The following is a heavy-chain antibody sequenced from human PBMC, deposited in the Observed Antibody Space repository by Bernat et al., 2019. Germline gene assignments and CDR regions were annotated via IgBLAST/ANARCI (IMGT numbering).Heavy chain of an antibody. Sequence: QITLKESGPTLVKPTQTLTLTCSFSGFSLRSSGAGVGWIRQPPGEALEWIAIVYWDDDKRYRPSLKNRLAVAKDTSNNHVVLIMTNVDPVDTATYYCANIDVTYGGIERLDAFDIWGQGTMVTVSS. CDR2: VYWDDDK. V-gene: IGHV2-5*02. CDR3: ANIDVTYGGIERLDAFDI. D-gene: IGHD3-16*01. J-gene: IGHJ3*02. CDR1: GFSLRSSGAG.